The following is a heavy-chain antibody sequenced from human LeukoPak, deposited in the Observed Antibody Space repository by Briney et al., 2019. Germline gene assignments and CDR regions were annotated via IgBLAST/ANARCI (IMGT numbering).Heavy chain of an antibody. D-gene: IGHD1-26*01. J-gene: IGHJ3*02. Sequence: SEILSLTCTVSGGSISSYYWSWIRQPPGKGLEWIGYIYYSGSTNYNPSLKSRVTISVDTSKNQFSLKLSSVTAADTAVYYCAREGGGATSGAFDIWGQGTMVTVSS. CDR2: IYYSGST. V-gene: IGHV4-59*01. CDR3: AREGGGATSGAFDI. CDR1: GGSISSYY.